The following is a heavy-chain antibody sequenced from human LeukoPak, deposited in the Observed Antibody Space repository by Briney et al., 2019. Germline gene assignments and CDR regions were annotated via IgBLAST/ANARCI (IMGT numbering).Heavy chain of an antibody. V-gene: IGHV3-21*01. CDR3: AGDGTLGTSDY. CDR2: ISSSSSYT. J-gene: IGHJ4*02. Sequence: GSLRLSCAASGFTFSSCSMNWVRQAPGKGLEWVSSISSSSSYTYYADSVKGRFTISRDNAKNSPYLQMNSLRAEDTAVYYCAGDGTLGTSDYWGQGTLVTVSS. CDR1: GFTFSSCS.